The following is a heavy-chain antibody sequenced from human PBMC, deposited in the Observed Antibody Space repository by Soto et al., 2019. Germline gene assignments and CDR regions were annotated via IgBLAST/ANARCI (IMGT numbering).Heavy chain of an antibody. CDR3: AKDKAAAGKNYYYYGMDV. D-gene: IGHD6-13*01. CDR2: ISGSGGST. V-gene: IGHV3-23*01. J-gene: IGHJ6*02. Sequence: EVQLLESGGGLVQPGGSLRLSCAASGFTFSSYAMSWVRQAPGKGLEWVSAISGSGGSTYYAGSVKGRFTISRDNSKNTLYLQMNSLRAEDTAVYYCAKDKAAAGKNYYYYGMDVWGQGTTVTVSS. CDR1: GFTFSSYA.